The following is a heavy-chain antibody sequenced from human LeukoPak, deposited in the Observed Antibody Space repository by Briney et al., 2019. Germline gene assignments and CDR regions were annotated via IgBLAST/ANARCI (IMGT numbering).Heavy chain of an antibody. CDR3: ARGGVTISPRYYYGMDV. J-gene: IGHJ6*04. Sequence: SETLSLTCAVYGGSFSGYYWSWIRQPPGKGLEWIGEINHSGSTNYNPSLKGRVTISVDTSKNQFSLKLSSVTAADTAVYYCARGGVTISPRYYYGMDVWGKGTTVTVSS. CDR1: GGSFSGYY. D-gene: IGHD3-9*01. CDR2: INHSGST. V-gene: IGHV4-34*01.